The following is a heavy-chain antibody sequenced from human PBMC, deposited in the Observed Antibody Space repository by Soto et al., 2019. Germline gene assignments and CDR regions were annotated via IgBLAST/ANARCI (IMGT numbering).Heavy chain of an antibody. J-gene: IGHJ5*02. D-gene: IGHD4-4*01. V-gene: IGHV4-59*01. CDR1: GGSISSYY. Sequence: SETLSLTCTVSGGSISSYYWSWIRQPPGKGLEWIGYIYYSGSTNYNPSLKSRVTISVDTSKNQFSLKLSSVTAADTAVYYCARLTTVTWFEPWGQGTLVTVSS. CDR2: IYYSGST. CDR3: ARLTTVTWFEP.